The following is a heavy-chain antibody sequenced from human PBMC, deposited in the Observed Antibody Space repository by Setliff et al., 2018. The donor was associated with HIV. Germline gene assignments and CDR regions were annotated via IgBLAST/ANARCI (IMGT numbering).Heavy chain of an antibody. D-gene: IGHD3-10*01. CDR2: IKSKANGGTT. CDR3: THVRGAAGY. J-gene: IGHJ4*02. Sequence: GGSLRLSCAASGFACSNAWMSWVRQAPGKGLEWVGRIKSKANGGTTDYAAPVKGRFTISRVDSKNTLYLQMNSLKTEDTAVYYCTHVRGAAGYWGQGTLVTVSS. CDR1: GFACSNAW. V-gene: IGHV3-15*03.